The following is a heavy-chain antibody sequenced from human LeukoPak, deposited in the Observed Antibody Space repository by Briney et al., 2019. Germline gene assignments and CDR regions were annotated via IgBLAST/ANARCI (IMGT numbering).Heavy chain of an antibody. CDR1: GFTFSSYA. D-gene: IGHD3-10*01. CDR3: AKEFPYYYGSGSYRASYYFDY. Sequence: PGGSLRLSCAASGFTFSSYAMSWVRQAPGKGLEWVSAISGSGGSTYYADSVKGRFTISRDNSKNTLYLQMNSLRAEDTAVYYCAKEFPYYYGSGSYRASYYFDYWGQGTLVTVSS. V-gene: IGHV3-23*01. CDR2: ISGSGGST. J-gene: IGHJ4*02.